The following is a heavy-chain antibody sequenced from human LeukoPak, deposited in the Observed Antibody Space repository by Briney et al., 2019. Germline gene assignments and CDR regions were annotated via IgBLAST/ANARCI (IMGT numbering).Heavy chain of an antibody. CDR2: IKQDGSEK. CDR1: GFTFSSYW. J-gene: IGHJ4*02. D-gene: IGHD1-1*01. V-gene: IGHV3-7*01. CDR3: ARERYGNWNVALDY. Sequence: PGGSLRLSCAASGFTFSSYWMTWVRQAPGKGLEWVADIKQDGSEKYYVDSVKGRFTISRDNAKNSLYLQMNSLRAEDTAVYYCARERYGNWNVALDYWGQGTLVTVSS.